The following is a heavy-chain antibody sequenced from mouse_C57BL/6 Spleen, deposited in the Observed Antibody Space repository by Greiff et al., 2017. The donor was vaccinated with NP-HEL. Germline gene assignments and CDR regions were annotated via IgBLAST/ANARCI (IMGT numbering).Heavy chain of an antibody. CDR3: AKSYSNPHYYAMDY. D-gene: IGHD2-5*01. CDR2: IWSGGST. V-gene: IGHV2-5*01. J-gene: IGHJ4*01. CDR1: GFSLTSYG. Sequence: VQLMESGPGLVQPSQSLSITCTVSGFSLTSYGVHWVRQSPGKGLEWLGVIWSGGSTDYNAAFMSRLSITKDNSKSKVFFKMNSLQADDTAIYYCAKSYSNPHYYAMDYWGQGTSVTVSS.